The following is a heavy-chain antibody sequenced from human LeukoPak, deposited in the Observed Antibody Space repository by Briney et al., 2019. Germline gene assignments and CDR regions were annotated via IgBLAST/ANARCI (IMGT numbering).Heavy chain of an antibody. V-gene: IGHV1-2*02. Sequence: ASVKVSCKASGYTFTGYYMHWVRQAPGQGLEWMGWINPNSGGTNYAQKFQGRVTMTRDTSISTAYMELSRLRSDDTAVYYCASGPWDDFWRAYPYYFDYRGQGTLVTVSS. CDR1: GYTFTGYY. CDR2: INPNSGGT. J-gene: IGHJ4*02. D-gene: IGHD3-3*01. CDR3: ASGPWDDFWRAYPYYFDY.